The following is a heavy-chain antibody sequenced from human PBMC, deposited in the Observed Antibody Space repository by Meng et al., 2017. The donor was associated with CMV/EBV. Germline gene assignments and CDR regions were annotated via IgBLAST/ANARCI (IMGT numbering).Heavy chain of an antibody. J-gene: IGHJ6*02. V-gene: IGHV3-48*04. D-gene: IGHD2-2*01. CDR1: GFTFSSYS. CDR3: AREDIVVVPAASYYGMDV. CDR2: ISSSSSTI. Sequence: GGSLRLSCAASGFTFSSYSMNWVRQAPGKGLERVSYISSSSSTIYYADSVKGRFTISRDNAKNSLYLQMNSLRAEDTAVYYCAREDIVVVPAASYYGMDVWGQGTTVTVSS.